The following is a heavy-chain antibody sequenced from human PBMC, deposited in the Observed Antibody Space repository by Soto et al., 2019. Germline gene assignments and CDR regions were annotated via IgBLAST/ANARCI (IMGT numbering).Heavy chain of an antibody. Sequence: QVQLVESGGGVFQLGRSLRLSCAASGFTFSSYGMHWVRQAPGKGLEWVAVIWYDGSNKYYADSVKGRFTISRDNSKNTLYLQMNSLRAEDTAVYYCARDEGLGVNYYYYGMDVWGQGTTVTVSS. CDR2: IWYDGSNK. J-gene: IGHJ6*02. V-gene: IGHV3-33*01. CDR3: ARDEGLGVNYYYYGMDV. CDR1: GFTFSSYG. D-gene: IGHD3-10*01.